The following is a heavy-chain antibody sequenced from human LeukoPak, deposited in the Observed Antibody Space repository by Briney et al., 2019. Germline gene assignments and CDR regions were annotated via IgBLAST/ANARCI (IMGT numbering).Heavy chain of an antibody. Sequence: GGSLRLSCAASGFTFSSYWMNWVRQAPGKGLEWVANINQYGSEKYYVDSVKGRFTISRDNAKSSLYLQMNSLRAEDTAVYYCARGGGNFDYWGQGTLVTVSS. CDR1: GFTFSSYW. CDR3: ARGGGNFDY. J-gene: IGHJ4*02. CDR2: INQYGSEK. V-gene: IGHV3-7*04. D-gene: IGHD3-16*01.